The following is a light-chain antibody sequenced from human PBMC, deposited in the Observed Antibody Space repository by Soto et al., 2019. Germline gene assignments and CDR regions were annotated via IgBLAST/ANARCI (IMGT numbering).Light chain of an antibody. Sequence: EIVLTQSPGTLSLSPGDSATLSCRASQSVSSSYLAWYQQKPGQAPRLLIYGASSRATGIPARFSGSGSGTDFTLTISRLEPEDFAVYYCQQYGSSPGWTVGQGTKVEIK. V-gene: IGKV3-20*01. J-gene: IGKJ1*01. CDR3: QQYGSSPGWT. CDR2: GAS. CDR1: QSVSSSY.